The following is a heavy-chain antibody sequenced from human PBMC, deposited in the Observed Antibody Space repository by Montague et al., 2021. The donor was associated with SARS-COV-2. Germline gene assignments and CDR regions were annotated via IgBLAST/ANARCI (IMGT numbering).Heavy chain of an antibody. CDR1: GGSSSGYY. D-gene: IGHD2-2*01. V-gene: IGHV4-34*01. CDR2: INHSGST. Sequence: SETLSLTCAVYGGSSSGYYWSWIRQPPGKGLEWIGEINHSGSTNYNPSLKSRVTISVDTSKNQFSLKLSSVTAADTAVYYCARARQDVVVPALGIGAYYYYYYMDVWGKGTTVTASS. CDR3: ARARQDVVVPALGIGAYYYYYYMDV. J-gene: IGHJ6*03.